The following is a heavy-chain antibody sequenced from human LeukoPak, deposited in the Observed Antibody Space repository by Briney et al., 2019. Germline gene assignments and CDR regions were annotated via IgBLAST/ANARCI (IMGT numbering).Heavy chain of an antibody. CDR1: GGSISRNSYY. CDR3: ARGDRGGFGESLHYYYGMDV. CDR2: IYNSGST. D-gene: IGHD3-10*01. J-gene: IGHJ6*02. Sequence: PSETLSLTCSVSGGSISRNSYYWGWIRQPPGKGLEWIGSIYNSGSTYYNPSLKSRATISVDTSKNQFSLRLSSVTAADTAVYYCARGDRGGFGESLHYYYGMDVWGQGTTVTVSS. V-gene: IGHV4-39*07.